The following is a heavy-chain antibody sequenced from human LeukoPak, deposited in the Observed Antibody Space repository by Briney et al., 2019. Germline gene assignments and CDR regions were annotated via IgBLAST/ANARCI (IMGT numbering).Heavy chain of an antibody. CDR2: VNPSGGAT. D-gene: IGHD3-10*01. CDR3: ARANFYGSDTYYTPSFFDS. Sequence: ASVKVSCKTSGYTFTNLYLHWVRQAPGQGLEWMGIVNPSGGATNYAQKLQGRVTMTRDTSTSTVYMELSSLRSEDTAVYYCARANFYGSDTYYTPSFFDSWGQGPRVTVSS. J-gene: IGHJ4*02. CDR1: GYTFTNLY. V-gene: IGHV1-46*04.